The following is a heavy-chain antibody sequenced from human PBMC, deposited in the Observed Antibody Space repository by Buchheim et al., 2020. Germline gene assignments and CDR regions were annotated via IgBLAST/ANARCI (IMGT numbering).Heavy chain of an antibody. D-gene: IGHD3-3*01. J-gene: IGHJ4*02. V-gene: IGHV3-30*03. CDR1: GFTFSSYG. CDR2: ISYDGSNK. Sequence: QAQLVESGGGVVQPGRSLRLSCAASGFTFSSYGMHWVRQAPGKGLEWVAVISYDGSNKYYADSVKGRFTISRDNSKNTLYLQMNSLRAEDTAVYYCARDGDFWSGFKFDYWGQGTL. CDR3: ARDGDFWSGFKFDY.